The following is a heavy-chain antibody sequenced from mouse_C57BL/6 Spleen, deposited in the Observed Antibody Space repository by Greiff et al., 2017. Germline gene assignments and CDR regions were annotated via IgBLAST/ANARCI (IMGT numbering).Heavy chain of an antibody. CDR1: GFTFTDYY. Sequence: EVHLVESGGGLVQPGGSLSLSCAASGFTFTDYYMSLVRQPPGKALEWLGFIRNKANGYTTEYSASVKGRFTISRDNSQSILYLQMNALRAEDSATYYCARHYYDYDGYYFDYWGQGTTLTVSS. D-gene: IGHD2-4*01. CDR3: ARHYYDYDGYYFDY. J-gene: IGHJ2*01. V-gene: IGHV7-3*01. CDR2: IRNKANGYTT.